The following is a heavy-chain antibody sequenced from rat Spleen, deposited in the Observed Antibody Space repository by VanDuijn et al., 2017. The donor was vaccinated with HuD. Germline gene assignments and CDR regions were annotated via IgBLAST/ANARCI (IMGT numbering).Heavy chain of an antibody. D-gene: IGHD4-3*01. Sequence: EVQLVESDGGLVQPGRSLKLSCAASGFTFSDYYMAWVRQAPTKGLEWVATISYDGSSTYYRDSVKGRFTISRDNAKSTLYLQMDSLRSEDTATYYCARHRGRGYYVDYWGQGVMVTVSS. CDR2: ISYDGSST. CDR1: GFTFSDYY. V-gene: IGHV5-29*01. CDR3: ARHRGRGYYVDY. J-gene: IGHJ2*01.